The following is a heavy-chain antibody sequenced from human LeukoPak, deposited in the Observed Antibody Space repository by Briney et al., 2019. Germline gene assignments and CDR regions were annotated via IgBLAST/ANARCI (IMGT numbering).Heavy chain of an antibody. CDR1: GLTFSSYP. CDR2: ISYDGSKK. V-gene: IGHV3-30-3*01. CDR3: ARDFGAGWEEPKYSFDY. D-gene: IGHD3-10*01. J-gene: IGHJ4*02. Sequence: PGRSLRLSCAASGLTFSSYPLHWVRQVQGKGLEWVAVISYDGSKKYYADSVKGQFTISRDNSKNTLYLQMDSLKPEDTAVYYCARDFGAGWEEPKYSFDYWGQGILVTVSS.